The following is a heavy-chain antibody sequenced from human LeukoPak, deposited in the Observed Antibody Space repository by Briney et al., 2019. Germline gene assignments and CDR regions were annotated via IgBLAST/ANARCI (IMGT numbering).Heavy chain of an antibody. D-gene: IGHD2-15*01. J-gene: IGHJ4*02. Sequence: GESLKISCKGSGYRFTNYWISWVRQMPGKGLEWMGRIDPSDSYTNYSPSFQGHVTISDDKSISTAYLQWSSLKASDTAMYYCASGVVCSGGSCPSFDYWGQGTLVTVSS. CDR2: IDPSDSYT. CDR3: ASGVVCSGGSCPSFDY. V-gene: IGHV5-10-1*01. CDR1: GYRFTNYW.